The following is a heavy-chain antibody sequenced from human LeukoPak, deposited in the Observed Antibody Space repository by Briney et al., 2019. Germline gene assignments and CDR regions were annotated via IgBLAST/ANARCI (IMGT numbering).Heavy chain of an antibody. V-gene: IGHV3-30-3*01. Sequence: PGGSLRLSCAASGFTFSSYAMHWVRQAPGKGLEWVAVISYDGSNKYYAGSVKGRFTISRDNSKNTLYLQMNSLRAEDTAVYYCARAGGSYYPTFDYWGQGTLVTVSS. CDR1: GFTFSSYA. CDR3: ARAGGSYYPTFDY. J-gene: IGHJ4*02. D-gene: IGHD1-26*01. CDR2: ISYDGSNK.